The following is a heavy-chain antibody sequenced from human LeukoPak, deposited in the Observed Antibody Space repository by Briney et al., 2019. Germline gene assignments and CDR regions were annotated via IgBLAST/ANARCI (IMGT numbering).Heavy chain of an antibody. Sequence: PGGSLRLSCAASGFTFSSYSMSWVRQAPGKGLEWVSTITGSGGRTYYADSVKGRFTISRDNSKNTLYLQMDSLRADDTAVYYCAKSSLVVPYDYWGQGTLVTVSS. J-gene: IGHJ4*02. D-gene: IGHD6-6*01. CDR2: ITGSGGRT. V-gene: IGHV3-23*01. CDR3: AKSSLVVPYDY. CDR1: GFTFSSYS.